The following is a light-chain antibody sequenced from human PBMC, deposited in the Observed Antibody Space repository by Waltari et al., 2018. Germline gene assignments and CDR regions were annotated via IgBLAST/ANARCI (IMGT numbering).Light chain of an antibody. CDR3: SSYTSSSTPV. CDR1: SSAVGSYTL. V-gene: IGLV2-18*02. Sequence: QSALTQPPSVSGSPGQSVTISCTGTSSAVGSYTLVSWYQQPPRTAPKLMIYEVSNRPSGVPDRFSGSKSGNTAFLTISGLQAEDEADYYCSSYTSSSTPVFGGGTKLTVL. CDR2: EVS. J-gene: IGLJ2*01.